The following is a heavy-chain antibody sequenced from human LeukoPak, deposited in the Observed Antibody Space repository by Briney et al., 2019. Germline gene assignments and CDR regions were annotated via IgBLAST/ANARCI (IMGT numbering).Heavy chain of an antibody. J-gene: IGHJ4*02. CDR2: IWYDGSNK. V-gene: IGHV3-33*01. CDR3: ARDYEGYSGSYYNAFDY. D-gene: IGHD3-10*01. CDR1: GFTFSNYG. Sequence: PGGSLRLSCAASGFTFSNYGMNWVRQAPGKGQEWVAVIWYDGSNKFYEDSVKGRFSVSRDNSKNTLHLQMNSLGAEDTAVYYCARDYEGYSGSYYNAFDYWGQGTLVTVSS.